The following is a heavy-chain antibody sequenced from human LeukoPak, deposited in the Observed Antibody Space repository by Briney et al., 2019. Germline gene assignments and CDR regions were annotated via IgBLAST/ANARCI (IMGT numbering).Heavy chain of an antibody. Sequence: SETLSLTCTVSGGSISSYYWSWIRQPPGKGLEWIGYIYTSGSTNYNPSLKSRVTISVDTSKNQFSLKLSSVTAADTAVYYCAREVVVAATWWDYYGMDVWGQGTTVTVSS. CDR3: AREVVVAATWWDYYGMDV. J-gene: IGHJ6*02. CDR1: GGSISSYY. D-gene: IGHD2-15*01. CDR2: IYTSGST. V-gene: IGHV4-4*09.